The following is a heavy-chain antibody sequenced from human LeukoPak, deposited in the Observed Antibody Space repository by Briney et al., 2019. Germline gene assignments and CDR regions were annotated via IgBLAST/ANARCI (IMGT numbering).Heavy chain of an antibody. D-gene: IGHD6-13*01. CDR1: GDSISSYY. CDR3: ARGERYGSGWYRFDP. J-gene: IGHJ5*02. V-gene: IGHV4-59*01. Sequence: SETLSLTCTVSGDSISSYYWNWIRQPPGKGLEWIGCVHYSGSTNYNPSLESRVTISVDTSKNHFSLKLNSVTAADTAVYFCARGERYGSGWYRFDPWGQGTLVTVSS. CDR2: VHYSGST.